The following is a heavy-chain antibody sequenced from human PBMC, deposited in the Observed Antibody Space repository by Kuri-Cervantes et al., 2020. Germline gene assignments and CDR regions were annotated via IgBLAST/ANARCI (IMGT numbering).Heavy chain of an antibody. J-gene: IGHJ2*01. Sequence: SETLSLTCTVSGGSVSSGSYYWSWIRQPPGKGLEWIGYIYYSGSTNYNPSLKSRVTISVDTSKNQFSLKLSSVTAADTAVYYCARRYSSGWYGYGYFDLWGRGTLVTVSS. D-gene: IGHD6-19*01. CDR2: IYYSGST. CDR3: ARRYSSGWYGYGYFDL. V-gene: IGHV4-61*01. CDR1: GGSVSSGSYY.